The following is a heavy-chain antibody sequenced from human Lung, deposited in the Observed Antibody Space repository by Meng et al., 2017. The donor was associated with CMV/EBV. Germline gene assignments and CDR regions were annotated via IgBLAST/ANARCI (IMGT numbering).Heavy chain of an antibody. Sequence: SXTLSLXCTASGGSISSGDFYWTWIRQSPGKGLEWIGYVHHSRGTYYNPSLRSRVVISAETSKNQFSLRLTSVTAADTAMYYCAREPPDYCTSASCDYFDYWXPGKXVNGAS. J-gene: IGHJ4*02. D-gene: IGHD2-2*01. CDR3: AREPPDYCTSASCDYFDY. CDR1: GGSISSGDFY. V-gene: IGHV4-30-4*02. CDR2: VHHSRGT.